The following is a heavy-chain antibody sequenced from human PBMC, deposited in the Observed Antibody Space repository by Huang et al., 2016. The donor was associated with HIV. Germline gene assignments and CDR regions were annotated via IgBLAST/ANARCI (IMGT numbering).Heavy chain of an antibody. Sequence: QVQLVQSGAEVKNPGASVRVSCKASGYTFTDSNIHWVRQAPGQGLEGMVGINPKRGGPIYAQRFQGSITMTRDTTISTVHMDLRRIQSDDTAVYFCARDWSFGSSTSPADWGQGTLVTVSS. CDR3: ARDWSFGSSTSPAD. CDR1: GYTFTDSN. D-gene: IGHD6-6*01. V-gene: IGHV1-2*02. J-gene: IGHJ4*02. CDR2: INPKRGGP.